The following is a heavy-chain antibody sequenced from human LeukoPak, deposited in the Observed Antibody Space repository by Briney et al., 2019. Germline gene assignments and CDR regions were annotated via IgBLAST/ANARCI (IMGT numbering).Heavy chain of an antibody. D-gene: IGHD3-10*01. CDR1: GGSFSGYY. CDR3: ARVYESYFQNNWFDP. Sequence: RPSETLSLTCAVYGGSFSGYYWSWIRQPPGKGLEWIGEINHSGSTNYNPSLKSRVTISVDTSKNQFSLKLSSVTAADTAVYYCARVYESYFQNNWFDPWGQGTLVTVSS. CDR2: INHSGST. V-gene: IGHV4-34*01. J-gene: IGHJ5*02.